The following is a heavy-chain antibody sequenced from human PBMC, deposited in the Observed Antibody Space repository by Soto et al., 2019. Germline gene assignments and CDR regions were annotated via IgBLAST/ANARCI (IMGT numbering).Heavy chain of an antibody. D-gene: IGHD3-10*01. J-gene: IGHJ5*02. CDR1: GGTFSSYA. CDR3: ARTWRGSSWFDP. Sequence: QVQLVQSGAEVKKPGSSVKVSCKASGGTFSSYAISWVRQAPGQGLEWMGGIIPIFGTANYAQKFQGRVTITADESTITAYMELSSLRSEYTAVYYFARTWRGSSWFDPWGQGTLVTVSS. CDR2: IIPIFGTA. V-gene: IGHV1-69*12.